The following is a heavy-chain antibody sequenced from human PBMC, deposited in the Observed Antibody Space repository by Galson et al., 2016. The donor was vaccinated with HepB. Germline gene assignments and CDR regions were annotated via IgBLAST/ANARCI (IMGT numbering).Heavy chain of an antibody. CDR3: ATSYGDNYYRYFDY. CDR1: GFNFNNWW. V-gene: IGHV3-74*01. CDR2: IKNDGTET. Sequence: SLRLSCAASGFNFNNWWMHWVRQAPEKGLVWVARIKNDGTETYYADSVKGRFTISRDNAKNTLYLQMNSLRAEDTAVYYCATSYGDNYYRYFDYWGQGTLVTVSS. J-gene: IGHJ4*02. D-gene: IGHD4-17*01.